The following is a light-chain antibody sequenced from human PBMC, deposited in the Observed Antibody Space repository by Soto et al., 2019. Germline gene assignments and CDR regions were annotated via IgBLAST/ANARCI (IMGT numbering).Light chain of an antibody. CDR1: QGLVHGDGNTY. Sequence: EVVMTQSPLSLPVSLGQPASISCRSSQGLVHGDGNTYLDWFQQRPGQSPRRLIYHVSNRGSGVRDRFSGSGSGSEFTLKISRVEPEGVGIYFLMQGTRWPKTFGQGTKVEIK. CDR3: MQGTRWPKT. J-gene: IGKJ1*01. CDR2: HVS. V-gene: IGKV2-30*02.